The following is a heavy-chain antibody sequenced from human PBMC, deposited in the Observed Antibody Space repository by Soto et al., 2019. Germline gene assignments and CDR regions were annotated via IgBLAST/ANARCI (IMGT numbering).Heavy chain of an antibody. Sequence: PSETLSLTCAVSGGSISSDNYYWGWIRQPPGKGLEWIGSIYYSGSAYYNPSLKSRVTLSVDTSKNQFSLKLSSVTAADTAVYYCARHKDQWGNTWSYYFDAWGQGARVTVAS. CDR3: ARHKDQWGNTWSYYFDA. V-gene: IGHV4-39*01. CDR1: GGSISSDNYY. D-gene: IGHD6-13*01. J-gene: IGHJ4*02. CDR2: IYYSGSA.